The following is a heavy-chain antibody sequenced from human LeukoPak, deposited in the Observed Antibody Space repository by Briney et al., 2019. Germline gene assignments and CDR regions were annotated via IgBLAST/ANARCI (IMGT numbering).Heavy chain of an antibody. CDR2: IYHSGST. Sequence: SETLSLTCAVSGYSISSGYYWGWIRQPPGKGLEWIGSIYHSGSTYYNPSLKSRVTISVATSKNQFSLKLSSVTAADTAVYYCARQDPGDAFDIWGQGTMVTVSS. CDR1: GYSISSGYY. CDR3: ARQDPGDAFDI. J-gene: IGHJ3*02. V-gene: IGHV4-38-2*01.